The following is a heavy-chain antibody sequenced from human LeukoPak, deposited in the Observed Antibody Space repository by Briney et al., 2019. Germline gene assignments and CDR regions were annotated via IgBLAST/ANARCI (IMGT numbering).Heavy chain of an antibody. CDR1: GFPFSSYW. Sequence: GGSLRLSCVASGFPFSSYWMTWVRQAPGKGPEWVANIKQDGSKKSYVDSVKGRFTISRDNAKNSLYLQMNSLRAEDTAVYYCAKGGKWDVTPFDYWGQGTLVTVSS. J-gene: IGHJ4*02. V-gene: IGHV3-7*03. CDR2: IKQDGSKK. CDR3: AKGGKWDVTPFDY. D-gene: IGHD1-26*01.